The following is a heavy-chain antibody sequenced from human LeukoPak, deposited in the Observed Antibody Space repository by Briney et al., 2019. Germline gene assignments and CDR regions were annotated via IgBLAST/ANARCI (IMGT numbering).Heavy chain of an antibody. V-gene: IGHV4-34*01. CDR2: INHSGST. D-gene: IGHD1-26*01. CDR1: GGSFSGYY. J-gene: IGHJ4*02. Sequence: NSSETLSLTCAVYGGSFSGYYWSWIRQPPGKGLEWIGEINHSGSTNYNPSLKSRVTISEDTSKNQFSLELSSVTTADTAVYYCARCYQAVTYRIGYWGQGTLVTVSS. CDR3: ARCYQAVTYRIGY.